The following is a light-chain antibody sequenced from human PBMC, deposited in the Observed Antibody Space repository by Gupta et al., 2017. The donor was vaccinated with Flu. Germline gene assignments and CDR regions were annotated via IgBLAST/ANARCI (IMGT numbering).Light chain of an antibody. Sequence: GTLSLPPGERATLSCRASRHVSPNFLAWYQQKPGQAPRLLMSEANYRATGTPDRFSGSGSGTEFTLTISSLEPGDVAVYYCQQFGSIPFSFGPGTKVDIK. J-gene: IGKJ3*01. CDR2: EAN. CDR3: QQFGSIPFS. CDR1: RHVSPNF. V-gene: IGKV3-20*01.